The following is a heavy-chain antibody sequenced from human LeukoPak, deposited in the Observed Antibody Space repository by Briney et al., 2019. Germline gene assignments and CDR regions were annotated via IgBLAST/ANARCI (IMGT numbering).Heavy chain of an antibody. CDR1: GYTFTGYY. Sequence: ASVTVSCKASGYTFTGYYMHWVRQAPGRGLGWMGWINPNSGGTNYAQKFQGRVTMTRDTSISTAYMELSRLRSDDTAVYYCARDRVPYSSSCSDHWGQGTLVTVSS. CDR3: ARDRVPYSSSCSDH. D-gene: IGHD6-13*01. CDR2: INPNSGGT. J-gene: IGHJ4*02. V-gene: IGHV1-2*02.